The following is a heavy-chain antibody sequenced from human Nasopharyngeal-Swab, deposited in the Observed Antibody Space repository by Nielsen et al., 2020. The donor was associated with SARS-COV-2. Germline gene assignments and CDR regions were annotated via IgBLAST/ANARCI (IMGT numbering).Heavy chain of an antibody. CDR3: ARGGRQLTS. J-gene: IGHJ5*02. D-gene: IGHD6-13*01. V-gene: IGHV3-7*03. CDR1: GFTFSSYW. Sequence: GESLKISCAASGFTFSSYWMSWVRQAPGKGLEWVANIKQDGSEKYYVDSVKGRFTISRGNAKNSLYLQMNSLRAEDTAVYYCARGGRQLTSWGQGTLVTVSS. CDR2: IKQDGSEK.